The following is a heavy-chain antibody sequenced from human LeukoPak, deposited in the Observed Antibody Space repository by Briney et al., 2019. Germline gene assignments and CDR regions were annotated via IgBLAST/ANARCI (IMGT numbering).Heavy chain of an antibody. CDR1: GFTFSSYA. Sequence: GGSLRLSCAASGFTFSSYAMSWVRQAPGKGLEWVSALSGSGGSTYYEDSVKGRFTISRENSKKTLYLQMNSMRAEDTAVCYCAKVPKGDYPNYPGQGTLVTVSS. CDR3: AKVPKGDYPNY. V-gene: IGHV3-23*01. D-gene: IGHD4-17*01. J-gene: IGHJ4*02. CDR2: LSGSGGST.